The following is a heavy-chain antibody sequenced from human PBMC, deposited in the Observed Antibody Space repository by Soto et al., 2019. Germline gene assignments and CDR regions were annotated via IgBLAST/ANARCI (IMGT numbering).Heavy chain of an antibody. CDR2: IWYDGSNK. J-gene: IGHJ4*02. Sequence: QVQLVESGGGVVQPGRSLRLSCAASGFTFSSYGMHWVRQAPGKGLEWVAVIWYDGSNKYYADSVKGRFTISRDNSKNTLYLQMNSLGAEDTAVYYCARDMVLPFYSATLGYFDYWGQGTLVTVSS. V-gene: IGHV3-33*01. CDR1: GFTFSSYG. CDR3: ARDMVLPFYSATLGYFDY. D-gene: IGHD3-3*02.